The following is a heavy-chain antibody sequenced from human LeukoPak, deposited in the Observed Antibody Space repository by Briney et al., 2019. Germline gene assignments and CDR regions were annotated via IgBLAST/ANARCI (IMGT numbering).Heavy chain of an antibody. Sequence: GGSLRLSCAASGFTFSRYSMNWVRQAPGKGLEWVSSISGSSSYKYYADSVKGRFTISRDNAKNSLYLQMNSLRAEDTAVYYCARDFYDTSGYYYDYWGQGTLVTVSS. D-gene: IGHD3-22*01. CDR3: ARDFYDTSGYYYDY. J-gene: IGHJ4*02. V-gene: IGHV3-21*01. CDR1: GFTFSRYS. CDR2: ISGSSSYK.